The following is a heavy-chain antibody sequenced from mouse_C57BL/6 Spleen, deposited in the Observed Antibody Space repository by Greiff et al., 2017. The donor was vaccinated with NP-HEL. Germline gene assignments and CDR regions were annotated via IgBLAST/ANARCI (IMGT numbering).Heavy chain of an antibody. CDR2: IRSKSSNYAT. V-gene: IGHV10-3*01. Sequence: EVHLVESGGGLVQPKGSLKLSCAASGFTFNTYAMHWVRQAPGKGLEWVARIRSKSSNYATYYADSVKDRFTISRDDSQSMLDLQMNNLKTEDTAMYYCVRDYYGSSYDWYFDVWGTGTTVTVSS. CDR3: VRDYYGSSYDWYFDV. D-gene: IGHD1-1*01. CDR1: GFTFNTYA. J-gene: IGHJ1*03.